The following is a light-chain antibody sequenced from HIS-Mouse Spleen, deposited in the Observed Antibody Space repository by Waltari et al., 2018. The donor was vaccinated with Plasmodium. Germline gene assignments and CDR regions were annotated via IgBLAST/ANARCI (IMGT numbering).Light chain of an antibody. J-gene: IGKJ2*01. CDR3: QQYNNWPLYT. CDR2: GAS. CDR1: QSVSSN. V-gene: IGKV3-15*01. Sequence: EIVMTQSPATLSVSPGERATLSCRASQSVSSNLAWYQQKHGQAPRLLIYGASTRATGIPARFSGSGSATEFTLTISSMQSEDFAVYYCQQYNNWPLYTFGQGTKLEIK.